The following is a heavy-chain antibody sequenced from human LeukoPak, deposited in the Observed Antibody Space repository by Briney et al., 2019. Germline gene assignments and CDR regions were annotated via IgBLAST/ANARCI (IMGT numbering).Heavy chain of an antibody. CDR2: INHSGST. V-gene: IGHV4-34*01. J-gene: IGHJ6*04. CDR3: ARGYGPAALYYYYYGMDV. D-gene: IGHD2-2*01. Sequence: SETLTLTCAVYGGSFSGYYWSWIRRPPGKGLEWIGEINHSGSTNYNPSLKSRVTISVDTSKNQFSLKLSSVTAADTAVYYCARGYGPAALYYYYYGMDVWGKGTTVTVSS. CDR1: GGSFSGYY.